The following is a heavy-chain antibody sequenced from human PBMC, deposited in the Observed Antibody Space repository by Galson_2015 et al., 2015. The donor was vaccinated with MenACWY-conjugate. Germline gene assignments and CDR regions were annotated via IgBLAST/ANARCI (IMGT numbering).Heavy chain of an antibody. CDR3: TTHKPDSWGGLLFHFYMDV. V-gene: IGHV3-15*01. D-gene: IGHD2-21*01. J-gene: IGHJ6*03. CDR2: IKSQTDGGKI. CDR1: AFTFSNAY. Sequence: SLRLPCAGSAFTFSNAYMSWVRQAPGKGLEWVGRIKSQTDGGKIDYAAPVKGRFTSSRDDSKNTLYLQMNSLKIEDTAVYYCTTHKPDSWGGLLFHFYMDVWGKGTTVTVSS.